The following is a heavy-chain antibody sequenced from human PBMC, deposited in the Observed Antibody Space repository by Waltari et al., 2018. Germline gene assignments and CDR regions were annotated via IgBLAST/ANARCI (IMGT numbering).Heavy chain of an antibody. CDR2: IKSKTDGGTT. Sequence: EVQLVESGGGLVKPGGSLRLSCAASGFTFSNAWMNWVRQAPGKGLEWVGRIKSKTDGGTTDYAAPVKGRFTISRDDSKNTLYLQMNSLKNEDTAVYYCTTEGIAVAEGFDYWGQGTLVTVSS. CDR1: GFTFSNAW. J-gene: IGHJ4*02. CDR3: TTEGIAVAEGFDY. D-gene: IGHD6-19*01. V-gene: IGHV3-15*07.